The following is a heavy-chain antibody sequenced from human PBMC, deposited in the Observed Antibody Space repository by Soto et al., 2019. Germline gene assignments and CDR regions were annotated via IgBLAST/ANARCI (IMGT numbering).Heavy chain of an antibody. D-gene: IGHD1-26*01. CDR3: ARVHSGSYLGGDYYYGMDV. CDR1: GGPISSSNW. V-gene: IGHV4-4*02. J-gene: IGHJ6*02. CDR2: IYHSGST. Sequence: PSESLFRTGAVSGGPISSSNWWSWVRQPPGKGLEWIGEIYHSGSTNYNPSLKSRVTISVDKSKNQFSLKLSSVTAADTAVYYCARVHSGSYLGGDYYYGMDVWGQGTTVTVSS.